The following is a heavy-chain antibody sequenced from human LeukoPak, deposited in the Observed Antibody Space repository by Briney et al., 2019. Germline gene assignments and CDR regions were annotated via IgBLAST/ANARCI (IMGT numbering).Heavy chain of an antibody. D-gene: IGHD6-13*01. V-gene: IGHV3-66*01. CDR2: IYSGGST. J-gene: IGHJ6*02. Sequence: GGSLRLSCAASGFTVSSNYMSWVRQAPGKGLEWVSVIYSGGSTYYADSVKGRFTISRDNAKNSLYLQMNSLRAEDTAVYYCAREYSMGPALYYYGMDVWGQGTTVTVSS. CDR3: AREYSMGPALYYYGMDV. CDR1: GFTVSSNY.